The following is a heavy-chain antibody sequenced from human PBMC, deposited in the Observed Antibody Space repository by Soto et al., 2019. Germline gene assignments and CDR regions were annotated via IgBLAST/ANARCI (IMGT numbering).Heavy chain of an antibody. Sequence: QITLKESGPTLVKPTQTLTLTCTFSGFSLTTSGVGVGWIRQPPGKALEWLALIYWDDDKRYSPSLKSRLTTTKDAYKNQVVHTMTNMDPVDTGTYYCADRRAILGVVYGMDVWGQGTTVTVSS. CDR1: GFSLTTSGVG. V-gene: IGHV2-5*02. J-gene: IGHJ6*02. CDR3: ADRRAILGVVYGMDV. CDR2: IYWDDDK. D-gene: IGHD3-3*01.